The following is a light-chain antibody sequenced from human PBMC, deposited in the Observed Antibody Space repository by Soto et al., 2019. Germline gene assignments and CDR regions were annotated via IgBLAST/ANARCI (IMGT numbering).Light chain of an antibody. V-gene: IGKV1D-16*01. J-gene: IGKJ1*01. CDR3: QQYKSLPWT. CDR2: AAS. Sequence: DIHLIKNPTTVSASVGDRVTTTCRASQGINRVLGWYQQKPGSAPKILIFAASSLQSGVPSRFSGSGSGTDFTLTINRLQPDDFATYYCQQYKSLPWTFGQGTKVDIK. CDR1: QGINRV.